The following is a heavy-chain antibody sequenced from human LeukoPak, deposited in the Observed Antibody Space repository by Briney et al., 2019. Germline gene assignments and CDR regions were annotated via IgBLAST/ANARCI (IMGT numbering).Heavy chain of an antibody. J-gene: IGHJ4*02. Sequence: GGSLRLSCAASGFTFSGDWMHWVRQAPGKGLVWVSHVSSAGYTTRYADSVKGRFTISRDNAKNTLYLQMNSLRAEDTAVYYCAKDHPPADYWGQGTLVTVSS. CDR1: GFTFSGDW. CDR2: VSSAGYTT. V-gene: IGHV3-74*01. CDR3: AKDHPPADY.